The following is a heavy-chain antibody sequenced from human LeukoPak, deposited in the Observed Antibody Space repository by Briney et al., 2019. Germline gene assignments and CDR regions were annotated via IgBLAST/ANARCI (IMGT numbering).Heavy chain of an antibody. Sequence: SETLSLTCTVSGGSITSCYWSWIRPPPGKGLEWIGYIYYSGSTNYNPSLKSRVTISVDRSKNQFSLKLRSVIAADTAVYYCARVGWELLGPFDHWGQGTLVTVSS. J-gene: IGHJ4*02. CDR2: IYYSGST. CDR3: ARVGWELLGPFDH. V-gene: IGHV4-59*01. CDR1: GGSITSCY. D-gene: IGHD1-26*01.